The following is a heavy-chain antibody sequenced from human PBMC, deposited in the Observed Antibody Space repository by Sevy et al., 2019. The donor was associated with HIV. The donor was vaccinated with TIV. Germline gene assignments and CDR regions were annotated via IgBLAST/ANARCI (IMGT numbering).Heavy chain of an antibody. CDR1: GFTFSSYS. V-gene: IGHV3-21*01. D-gene: IGHD6-19*01. CDR2: ISSSSSYI. Sequence: GGSLRLSCAASGFTFSSYSMNWVRQAPGKGLEWVSSISSSSSYIYYAASVKGRFTISRDKAKNSLYLQMNSLRAEDTGVYYCARGDDFYIPTMYSSLMYYGMDVWGQGTTVTVSS. CDR3: ARGDDFYIPTMYSSLMYYGMDV. J-gene: IGHJ6*02.